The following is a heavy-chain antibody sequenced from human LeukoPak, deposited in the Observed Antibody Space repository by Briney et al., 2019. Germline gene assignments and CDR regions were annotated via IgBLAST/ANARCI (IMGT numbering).Heavy chain of an antibody. CDR2: ISGSGGST. Sequence: GGSLRLSCAASGFTFSSYEMNWVRQAPGKGLEWVSAISGSGGSTYYADSVKGRFTLSRDNAKNSLYLQMNSLRAEDTAVYYCARGAVAAEVWLRANDAFDIWGQGTVVTVSS. V-gene: IGHV3-48*03. D-gene: IGHD6-19*01. CDR1: GFTFSSYE. CDR3: ARGAVAAEVWLRANDAFDI. J-gene: IGHJ3*02.